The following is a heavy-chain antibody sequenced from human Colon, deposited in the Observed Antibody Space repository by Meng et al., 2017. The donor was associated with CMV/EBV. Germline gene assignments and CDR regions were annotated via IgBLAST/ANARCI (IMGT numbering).Heavy chain of an antibody. CDR1: GFSFSNFW. CDR2: IKQDGSEQ. D-gene: IGHD3-10*01. J-gene: IGHJ4*02. CDR3: GKNRVES. Sequence: GGSLRLSCAASGFSFSNFWMSWVRQAPGKGLGWVANIKQDGSEQFYADSVKGRFTISRDNAKNSLYLQMNSLTAGDTALYYCGKNRVESWGQGTLVTVSS. V-gene: IGHV3-7*01.